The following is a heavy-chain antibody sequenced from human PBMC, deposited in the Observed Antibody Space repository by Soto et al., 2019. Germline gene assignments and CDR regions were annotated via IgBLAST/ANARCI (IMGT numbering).Heavy chain of an antibody. CDR1: GGSISSGDYY. D-gene: IGHD5-18*01. V-gene: IGHV4-30-4*01. Sequence: KPSETLSLTCTVSGGSISSGDYYWSWIRQPPGKGLEWIGYIYYSGSTYYNPSLKSRVTISVDTSKNQFSLKLSSVTAADTAVYYCARGLSETAMVESPNFDYWGQGTLVTVSS. J-gene: IGHJ4*02. CDR3: ARGLSETAMVESPNFDY. CDR2: IYYSGST.